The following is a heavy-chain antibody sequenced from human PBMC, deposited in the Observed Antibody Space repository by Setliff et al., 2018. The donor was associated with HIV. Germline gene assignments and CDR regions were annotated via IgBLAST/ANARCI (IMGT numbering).Heavy chain of an antibody. D-gene: IGHD3-10*01. CDR3: ARIRAGAGESRNYYMDV. J-gene: IGHJ6*03. V-gene: IGHV4-39*06. CDR1: GGSISSSSYY. Sequence: SETLSLTCTVSGGSISSSSYYWGWIRQPPGKGLEWIGSIYYSGSTYYNPSLKSRVTISKDTSKNQVVLTMTNMDPVDTATYYCARIRAGAGESRNYYMDVWGKGTTVTVSS. CDR2: IYYSGST.